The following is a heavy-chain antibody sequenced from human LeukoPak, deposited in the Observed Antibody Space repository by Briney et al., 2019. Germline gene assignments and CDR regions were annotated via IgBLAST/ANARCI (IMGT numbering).Heavy chain of an antibody. D-gene: IGHD6-13*01. CDR3: ASKRYSSTWRDAFDI. V-gene: IGHV3-30*03. CDR1: GFTFSSYG. J-gene: IGHJ3*02. CDR2: ISYDGSNK. Sequence: GGSLRLSCAASGFTFSSYGMHWVRQAPGKGLEWVAVISYDGSNKYYADSVKGRFTISRDNSKNTLYLQMNSLRAEDTAVYYCASKRYSSTWRDAFDIWGQGTMVTVSS.